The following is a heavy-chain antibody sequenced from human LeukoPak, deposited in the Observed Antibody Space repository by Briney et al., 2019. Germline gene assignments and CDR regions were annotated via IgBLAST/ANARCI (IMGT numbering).Heavy chain of an antibody. J-gene: IGHJ4*02. CDR2: ISGSGGST. CDR3: AKSRDTAMVILLFDY. V-gene: IGHV3-23*01. D-gene: IGHD5-18*01. Sequence: PGGSLRLSCAASGFTFSSYAMSLVRQAPGKGLEWVSAISGSGGSTYYADSVKGRFTISRDNSKNTLYLQMNSLRAEDTAVYYCAKSRDTAMVILLFDYWGQGTLVTVSS. CDR1: GFTFSSYA.